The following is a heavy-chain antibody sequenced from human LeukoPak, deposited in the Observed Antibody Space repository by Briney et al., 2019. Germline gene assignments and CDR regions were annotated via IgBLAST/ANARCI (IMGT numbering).Heavy chain of an antibody. J-gene: IGHJ4*02. CDR1: GYTFTGYY. Sequence: GASVKVSCKASGYTFTGYYMHWVRQAPGQGLEWMGRINPNSGGTNYAQKFQGRVTMTRDTSISTAYMELSRLRSDDTAVYYCATSYVWGSYRPNPFDYWGQGTLVTVSS. V-gene: IGHV1-2*06. D-gene: IGHD3-16*02. CDR2: INPNSGGT. CDR3: ATSYVWGSYRPNPFDY.